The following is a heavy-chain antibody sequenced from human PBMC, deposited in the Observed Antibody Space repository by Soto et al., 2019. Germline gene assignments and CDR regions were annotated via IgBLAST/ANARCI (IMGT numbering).Heavy chain of an antibody. D-gene: IGHD1-1*01. CDR3: ARQRPNWNDIDY. CDR1: GGSISSYY. J-gene: IGHJ4*02. Sequence: SETLSLTCTVSGGSISSYYWSWIRQPPGKGLEWIGYIYYSGSTNYNPSLKSRVTISVDTSKNQFSLKLSSVTAADTAVYYCARQRPNWNDIDYWGQGTLVTVSS. CDR2: IYYSGST. V-gene: IGHV4-59*08.